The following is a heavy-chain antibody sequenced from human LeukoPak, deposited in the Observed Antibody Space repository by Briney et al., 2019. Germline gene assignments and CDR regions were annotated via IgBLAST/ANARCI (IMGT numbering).Heavy chain of an antibody. V-gene: IGHV1-69*06. D-gene: IGHD6-6*01. J-gene: IGHJ4*02. CDR2: IIPIFGTA. CDR3: ASSTSIAAPFDY. CDR1: GGTFSSYA. Sequence: SVKVSCKASGGTFSSYAISWVRQAPGQGLERMGGIIPIFGTANYAQKFQGRVTITADKSTSTAYMELSSLRSEDTAVYYCASSTSIAAPFDYWGQGTLVTVSS.